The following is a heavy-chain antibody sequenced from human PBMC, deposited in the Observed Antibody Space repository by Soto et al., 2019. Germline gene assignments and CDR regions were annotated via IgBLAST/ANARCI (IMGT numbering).Heavy chain of an antibody. V-gene: IGHV4-4*02. CDR1: SGSISSSNW. D-gene: IGHD5-18*01. J-gene: IGHJ4*02. CDR3: ARGRGYSYGNFDY. CDR2: IYHSGST. Sequence: SETLSLTCAVSSGSISSSNWWSWVRQPPGKGLEWIGEIYHSGSTNYNPSLKSRVTISVDTSKNQFSLKLSSVTAADTAVYYCARGRGYSYGNFDYWGQGTLVTVSS.